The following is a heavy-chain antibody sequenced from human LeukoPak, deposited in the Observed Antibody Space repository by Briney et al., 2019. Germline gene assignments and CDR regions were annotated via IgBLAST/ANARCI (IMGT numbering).Heavy chain of an antibody. J-gene: IGHJ6*02. CDR3: ARGCRVVPGVHNVGRTQYYNGMDV. CDR2: IDPTDGST. Sequence: ASVKVSCKASVGTFSSYAISWVRQAPGQGLEWMGIIDPTDGSTRHAQKFQGRVTMTRDTSTSTVYMELSSLRSEDTAVYFCARGCRVVPGVHNVGRTQYYNGMDVWGQGTTVTVSS. D-gene: IGHD2-2*01. V-gene: IGHV1-46*01. CDR1: VGTFSSYA.